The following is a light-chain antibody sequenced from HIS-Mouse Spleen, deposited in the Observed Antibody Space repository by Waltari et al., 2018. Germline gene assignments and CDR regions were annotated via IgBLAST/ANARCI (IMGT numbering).Light chain of an antibody. Sequence: QSVLTQPPSASGTPGQRVTISFSGRSSNIGSNYVYWYQQLPGPAPKLPIRRNNQRPSGVPDRFSGSKSGTSASLAISGLRSEDEADYYCAAWDDSLSGVFGGGTKLTVL. V-gene: IGLV1-47*01. J-gene: IGLJ2*01. CDR1: SSNIGSNY. CDR3: AAWDDSLSGV. CDR2: RNN.